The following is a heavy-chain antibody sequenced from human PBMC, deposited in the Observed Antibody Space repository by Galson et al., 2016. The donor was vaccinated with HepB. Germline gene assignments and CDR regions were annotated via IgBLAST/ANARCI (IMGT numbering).Heavy chain of an antibody. D-gene: IGHD5-12*01. Sequence: SLRLSCAASGFMFTNYGMHWVRQAPGKGLEWVAVIWHDGSHEKYEESMEGRFTISRDTSRNTLYLEMNSMRVEDTAIYYCVRGAGYDYFDHWGRGALVTVSP. CDR3: VRGAGYDYFDH. J-gene: IGHJ4*01. CDR2: IWHDGSHE. V-gene: IGHV3-33*01. CDR1: GFMFTNYG.